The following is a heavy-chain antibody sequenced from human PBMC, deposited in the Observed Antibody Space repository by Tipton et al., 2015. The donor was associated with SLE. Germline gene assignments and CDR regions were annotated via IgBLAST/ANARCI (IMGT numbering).Heavy chain of an antibody. D-gene: IGHD3-16*01. Sequence: SLRLSCAASGFTFSNYWMNWVRQAPGKGLEWVANIKQDGSDKYYVDSVKGRFTISRDNTKNSLYLQMNSLRADDTAVYYCARDWGAEDDFWGQGTLVTVSS. CDR3: ARDWGAEDDF. J-gene: IGHJ4*02. CDR2: IKQDGSDK. CDR1: GFTFSNYW. V-gene: IGHV3-7*01.